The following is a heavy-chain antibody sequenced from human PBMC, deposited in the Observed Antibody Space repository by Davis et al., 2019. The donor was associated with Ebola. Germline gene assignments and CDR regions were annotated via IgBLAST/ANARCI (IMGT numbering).Heavy chain of an antibody. Sequence: ASVKVSCKASGYTFTGYYMHWVRQAPGQGLERMGWINPNSGGTNYAQKFQGRVTMTRDTSISTAYMELSRLRSDDTAVYYCARDGLAAADSFDYWGQGALVTVSS. D-gene: IGHD6-13*01. V-gene: IGHV1-2*02. CDR1: GYTFTGYY. CDR3: ARDGLAAADSFDY. J-gene: IGHJ4*02. CDR2: INPNSGGT.